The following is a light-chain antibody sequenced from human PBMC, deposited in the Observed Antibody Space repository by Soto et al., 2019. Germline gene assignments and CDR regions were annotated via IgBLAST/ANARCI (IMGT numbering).Light chain of an antibody. Sequence: DIQMTQSPSSLSASVGDRVTITCRASQSISSYLNWYQQKPGKAPKLLIYAASSLQSGVPSRFSGSGSGTDFTLTISSLQPEDVATYYCQQVDSYPRTFGQGTKVDIK. CDR1: QSISSY. CDR2: AAS. V-gene: IGKV1-39*01. CDR3: QQVDSYPRT. J-gene: IGKJ1*01.